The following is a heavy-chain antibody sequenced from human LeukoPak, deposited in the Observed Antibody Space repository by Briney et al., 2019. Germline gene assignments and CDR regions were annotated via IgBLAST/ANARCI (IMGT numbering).Heavy chain of an antibody. CDR3: ARTNSGLFDP. CDR2: IYHSRRT. J-gene: IGHJ5*02. V-gene: IGHV4-30-4*01. D-gene: IGHD2-21*01. CDR1: GASISSGDFY. Sequence: SETLSLTCTVSGASISSGDFYWSWIRQSPGKGLEWIGYIYHSRRTLYSPSLKGRVTTSVHTSKNHTSLNLTSVSAGDTAVYYCARTNSGLFDPGGEGTLVTVSS.